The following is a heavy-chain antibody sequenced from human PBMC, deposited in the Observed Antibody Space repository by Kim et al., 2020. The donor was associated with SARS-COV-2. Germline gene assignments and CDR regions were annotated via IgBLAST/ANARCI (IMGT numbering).Heavy chain of an antibody. Sequence: GGSLRLSCAASGFTFSDYYMSWIRQAPGKGLEWVSYISSSGSTIYYADSVKGRFTISRDNAKNSLYLQMNSLRAEDTAVYYCARVAYDSSGYDAFDIWGQGTMVTVSS. J-gene: IGHJ3*02. CDR1: GFTFSDYY. CDR3: ARVAYDSSGYDAFDI. CDR2: ISSSGSTI. V-gene: IGHV3-11*01. D-gene: IGHD3-22*01.